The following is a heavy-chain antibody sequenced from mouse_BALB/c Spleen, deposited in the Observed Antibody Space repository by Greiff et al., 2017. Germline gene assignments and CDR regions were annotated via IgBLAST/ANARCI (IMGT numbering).Heavy chain of an antibody. CDR1: GYSITSDYA. V-gene: IGHV3-2*02. CDR3: ASFYYRYFYYYAMDY. J-gene: IGHJ4*01. Sequence: EVHLVESGPGLVTPSQSLSLTCTVTGYSITSDYAWNWIRQFPGNKLEWMGYISYSGSTSYNPSLKSRISITRDTSKNQFFLQLNSVTTEDTATYYCASFYYRYFYYYAMDYWGQGTSVTVSS. D-gene: IGHD2-14*01. CDR2: ISYSGST.